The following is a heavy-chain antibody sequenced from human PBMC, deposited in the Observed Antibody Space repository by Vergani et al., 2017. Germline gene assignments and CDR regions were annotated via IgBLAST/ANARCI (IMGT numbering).Heavy chain of an antibody. CDR1: GFTFSSYA. CDR2: ISYDGSNK. J-gene: IGHJ4*02. CDR3: ARDPGYSSSWYLDYFDY. D-gene: IGHD6-13*01. Sequence: QVQLVESGGGVVQPGRSLRLSCAASGFTFSSYAMHWVRQAPGKGLEWVAVISYDGSNKYYADSVKGRFTISRDNSKNTLYLQMNSLRAEDTSVYYCARDPGYSSSWYLDYFDYWGQGTLVTVSS. V-gene: IGHV3-30-3*01.